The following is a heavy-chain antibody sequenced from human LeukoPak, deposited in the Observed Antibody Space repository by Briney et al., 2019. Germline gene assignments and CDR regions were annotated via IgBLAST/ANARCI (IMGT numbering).Heavy chain of an antibody. J-gene: IGHJ3*02. V-gene: IGHV4-31*03. CDR2: IYYSGST. CDR1: GGSISSGGYY. Sequence: SETLSLTCTVSGGSISSGGYYWSWIRQHPGKGLEWIGYIYYSGSTYYNPSLKSRVTISVDTSKNQFSLKLSSVTAADTAVHYCARDLSGYYATGAFDIWGQGTMVTVSS. D-gene: IGHD3-22*01. CDR3: ARDLSGYYATGAFDI.